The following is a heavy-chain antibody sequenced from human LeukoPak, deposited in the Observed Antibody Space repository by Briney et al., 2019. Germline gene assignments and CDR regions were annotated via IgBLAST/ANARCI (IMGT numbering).Heavy chain of an antibody. D-gene: IGHD3-22*01. V-gene: IGHV1-46*01. J-gene: IGHJ4*02. Sequence: ASVKVSCKASGYTFTSYYMHWVRQAPGQGLEWMGIINPSGGSTTYAQKFQGRVTITRDMSTSTVYMELSSLRSEDTAVYYRARENYYDSTGYKFDYWGQGTLVTVSS. CDR3: ARENYYDSTGYKFDY. CDR2: INPSGGST. CDR1: GYTFTSYY.